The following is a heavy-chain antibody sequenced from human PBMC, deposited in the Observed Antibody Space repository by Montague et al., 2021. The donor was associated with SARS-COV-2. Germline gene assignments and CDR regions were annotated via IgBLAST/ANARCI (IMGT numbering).Heavy chain of an antibody. D-gene: IGHD3-3*01. CDR3: ARALRRVVIKHFDY. J-gene: IGHJ4*02. CDR2: IYYSGST. Sequence: TLSLTCTVPGGSISSGGYYWSWIRQHPGKGLEWIGHIYYSGSTYYNPSLKSRVTISVDTSKNQFSLKLSSVTAADTAVYYCARALRRVVIKHFDYWGQGTLVTVSS. CDR1: GGSISSGGYY. V-gene: IGHV4-31*03.